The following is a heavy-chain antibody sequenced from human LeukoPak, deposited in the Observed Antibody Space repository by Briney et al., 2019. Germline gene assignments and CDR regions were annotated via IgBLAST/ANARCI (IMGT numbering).Heavy chain of an antibody. CDR3: AKDSGDSSGYYWGAFDI. Sequence: AGGSLRLSCAASGFTFSSYGMSWVRQAPGKGLEWVSAISGSGGSTYYADSVKGRFTISRDNSKNTLYLQMNSLRAEDTAVYYCAKDSGDSSGYYWGAFDIWGQGTMVTVSS. CDR1: GFTFSSYG. V-gene: IGHV3-23*01. CDR2: ISGSGGST. D-gene: IGHD3-22*01. J-gene: IGHJ3*02.